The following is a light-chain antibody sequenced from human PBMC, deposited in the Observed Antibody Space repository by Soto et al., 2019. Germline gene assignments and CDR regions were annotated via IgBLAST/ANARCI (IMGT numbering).Light chain of an antibody. J-gene: IGLJ2*01. Sequence: QSALTQPPSASGSPGQSVTISCTGTSSDVGGYNYVSWYQQHPGKAPKLMIYDVSKRPSGVPDRFSGSKSGNTASLTVSGLQAEDEADYYCSSYAGSINVLFGGGTELTVL. CDR3: SSYAGSINVL. V-gene: IGLV2-8*01. CDR2: DVS. CDR1: SSDVGGYNY.